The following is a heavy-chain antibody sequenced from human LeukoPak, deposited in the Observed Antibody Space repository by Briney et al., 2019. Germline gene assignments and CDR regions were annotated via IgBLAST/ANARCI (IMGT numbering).Heavy chain of an antibody. Sequence: ASVKVSCKASGYIFTSFYMHWVRQAPGQGLEWMGIINPSGGNTGYAQKFQGRVTMTRDTSTSTVYMELSSLRSEDTAVYYCATRRPAAILDYFDYWGQGTLVTVSS. V-gene: IGHV1-46*01. CDR2: INPSGGNT. CDR1: GYIFTSFY. J-gene: IGHJ4*02. D-gene: IGHD2-2*02. CDR3: ATRRPAAILDYFDY.